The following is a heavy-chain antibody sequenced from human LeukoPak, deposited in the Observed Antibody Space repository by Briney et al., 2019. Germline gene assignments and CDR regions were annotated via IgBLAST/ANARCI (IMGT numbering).Heavy chain of an antibody. CDR3: ARDWGTYFDY. J-gene: IGHJ4*02. Sequence: SETLSLTCNVSGGSISSGGSRWSWIRQHPGKGLEWIGYIYYSGSTYYNPSLESRLTMSVDTSKNQFSLHLTSVTAADTAVYYCARDWGTYFDYWGQGTLDTVSS. D-gene: IGHD7-27*01. CDR2: IYYSGST. V-gene: IGHV4-31*03. CDR1: GGSISSGGSR.